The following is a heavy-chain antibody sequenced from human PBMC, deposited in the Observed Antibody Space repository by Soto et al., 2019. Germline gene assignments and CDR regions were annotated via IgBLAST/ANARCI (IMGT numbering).Heavy chain of an antibody. D-gene: IGHD5-12*01. V-gene: IGHV1-69*13. Sequence: SVKVSCKASGGTFSSYAISWVRQAPGQGLEWMGGIIPIFGTANYAQKFQGRVTITADESTSTAYMELSSLRSEDTAVYYCARDVIVATIKHWFDPWGQGTLVTVSS. CDR2: IIPIFGTA. CDR1: GGTFSSYA. CDR3: ARDVIVATIKHWFDP. J-gene: IGHJ5*02.